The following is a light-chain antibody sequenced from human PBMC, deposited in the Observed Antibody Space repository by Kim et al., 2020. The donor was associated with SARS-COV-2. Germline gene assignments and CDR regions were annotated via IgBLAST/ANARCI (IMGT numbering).Light chain of an antibody. J-gene: IGLJ2*01. CDR2: RNN. V-gene: IGLV1-47*01. Sequence: VTISFSGSSSHVGSNYVYRYQQLPGTAPKRLIYRNNQRPSGVPDRFSGSKSGTSASLAISGLRSEDEADYYCAAWDDSLSGQKVVFGGGTQLTVL. CDR3: AAWDDSLSGQKVV. CDR1: SSHVGSNY.